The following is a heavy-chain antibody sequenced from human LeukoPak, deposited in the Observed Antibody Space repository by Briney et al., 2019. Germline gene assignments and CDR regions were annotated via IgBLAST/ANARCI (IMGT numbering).Heavy chain of an antibody. Sequence: SETLSLTCTVSGGSISGYYWSWIRQPAGRGPEWIGRIYNSENIDYNPSLKSRVTMSVDTSKNQFSLKLSSVTAADTAVYYCARGPYTSGWFSFDYWGQGTLVTVSS. V-gene: IGHV4-4*07. CDR3: ARGPYTSGWFSFDY. D-gene: IGHD6-19*01. CDR2: IYNSENI. J-gene: IGHJ4*02. CDR1: GGSISGYY.